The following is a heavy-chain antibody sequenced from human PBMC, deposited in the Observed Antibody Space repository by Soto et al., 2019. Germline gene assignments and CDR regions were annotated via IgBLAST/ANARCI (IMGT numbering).Heavy chain of an antibody. CDR2: ISGSGGTS. CDR3: AKGRGSSWTIDY. Sequence: EVELSESGGGLVQPGGSLRLSCAASGFNFRSYAMSWVRRAPGKGLEWVSAISGSGGTSYFADSVRGRFTIFRDNSENTLYLQLSSLRVEDTAEYFCAKGRGSSWTIDYWGQGTLVTVSS. CDR1: GFNFRSYA. D-gene: IGHD6-13*01. V-gene: IGHV3-23*01. J-gene: IGHJ4*02.